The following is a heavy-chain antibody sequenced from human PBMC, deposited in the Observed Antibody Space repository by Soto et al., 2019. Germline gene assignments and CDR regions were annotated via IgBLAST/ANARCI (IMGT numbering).Heavy chain of an antibody. D-gene: IGHD3-3*01. Sequence: ASVKVSCKTSGYTFNTYGINWVRQAPGQGLELMGWISAYDGKTTYAEKFQGRVTLTTDTSRSTAYVELRSLRSDDTAIYYCARDPHEFWTSYWFDPWGQGTPVTVSS. V-gene: IGHV1-18*01. CDR2: ISAYDGKT. J-gene: IGHJ5*02. CDR1: GYTFNTYG. CDR3: ARDPHEFWTSYWFDP.